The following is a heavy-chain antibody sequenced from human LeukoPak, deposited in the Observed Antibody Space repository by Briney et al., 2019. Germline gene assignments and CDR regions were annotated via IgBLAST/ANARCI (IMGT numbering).Heavy chain of an antibody. J-gene: IGHJ4*02. CDR3: ASASRYYYDSSGYYSERG. V-gene: IGHV1-69*06. Sequence: GSSVKVSCKASGGTFSSYAISWVRQAPGQGLEWMGRIIPIFGTANYAQKFQGRVTITADKSTSTAYMELSSLRSEDTAVYYCASASRYYYDSSGYYSERGWGQGTLVTVSP. CDR1: GGTFSSYA. D-gene: IGHD3-22*01. CDR2: IIPIFGTA.